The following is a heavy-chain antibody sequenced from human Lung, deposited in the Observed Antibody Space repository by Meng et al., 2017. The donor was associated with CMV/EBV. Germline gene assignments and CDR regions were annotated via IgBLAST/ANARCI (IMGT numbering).Heavy chain of an antibody. J-gene: IGHJ4*02. D-gene: IGHD1-14*01. CDR3: ARHHHSPTFDY. CDR1: GGSISSRSYS. Sequence: QLQESGPGLVNPSGTLSLSCTVSGGSISSRSYSWAWIRQPPGEGLEWIGSVVYSGTTYYTSSLKSRVSISVDTSKNQFSLKLSSVTAADTAVYYCARHHHSPTFDYWGQGTLVTVSS. V-gene: IGHV4-39*01. CDR2: VVYSGTT.